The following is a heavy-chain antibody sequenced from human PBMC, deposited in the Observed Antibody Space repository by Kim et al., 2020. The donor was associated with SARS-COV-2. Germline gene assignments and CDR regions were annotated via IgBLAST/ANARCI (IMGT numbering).Heavy chain of an antibody. CDR1: GYTFTNYK. J-gene: IGHJ4*02. CDR3: AREGLALRFFDY. V-gene: IGHV1-46*01. CDR2: TRPNGGGT. Sequence: ASVKVSRKTSGYTFTNYKMHWMRQAPGQGLEWLAITRPNGGGTTYSERFQGRITVAYDTSSSTVYLEVTSLTSEDTAFYYCAREGLALRFFDYWGQGTQVTVSS.